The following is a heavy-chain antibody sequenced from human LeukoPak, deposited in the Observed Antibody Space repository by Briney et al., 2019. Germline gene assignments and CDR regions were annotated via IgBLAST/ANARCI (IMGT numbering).Heavy chain of an antibody. CDR3: ARGPYKDFWSGYSDY. CDR2: ISSSSTTI. Sequence: GGSLRLSCSASGFTFSSYSMNWVRQAPGKGLEWVSYISSSSTTIFYADSVKGRFTISRDNAKNSLYLQMNSLRVADTAVYYCARGPYKDFWSGYSDYWGQGTLVTVSS. CDR1: GFTFSSYS. J-gene: IGHJ4*02. D-gene: IGHD3-3*01. V-gene: IGHV3-48*01.